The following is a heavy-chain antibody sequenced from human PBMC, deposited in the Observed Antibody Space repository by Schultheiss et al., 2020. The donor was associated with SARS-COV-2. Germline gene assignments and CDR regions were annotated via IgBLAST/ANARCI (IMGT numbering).Heavy chain of an antibody. V-gene: IGHV1-46*01. CDR3: AREELWYDILTGYRSYGVESLGFDP. J-gene: IGHJ5*02. Sequence: ASVKVSCKASGYTFTSYYMHWVRQAPGQGLEWMGIINPSGGSTSYAQKFQGRVTMTRDTSTSTVYMELSSLRSEDTAVYYCAREELWYDILTGYRSYGVESLGFDPWGQGTLVTVSS. D-gene: IGHD3-9*01. CDR2: INPSGGST. CDR1: GYTFTSYY.